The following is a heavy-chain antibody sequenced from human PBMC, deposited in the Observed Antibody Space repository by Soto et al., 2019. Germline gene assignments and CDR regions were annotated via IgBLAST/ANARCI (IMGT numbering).Heavy chain of an antibody. V-gene: IGHV4-4*07. CDR2: IYTSGTT. D-gene: IGHD2-2*01. CDR3: ARAAYHHGPFDY. Sequence: SETLSLPCTVSGGSITVYYLNWIRQPAGKGLEWIGHIYTSGTTNYNPSFKSRVTMSLDTSQNQFSLRLTSVTAADTAVYYCARAAYHHGPFDYRGQGNLVRVS. CDR1: GGSITVYY. J-gene: IGHJ4*02.